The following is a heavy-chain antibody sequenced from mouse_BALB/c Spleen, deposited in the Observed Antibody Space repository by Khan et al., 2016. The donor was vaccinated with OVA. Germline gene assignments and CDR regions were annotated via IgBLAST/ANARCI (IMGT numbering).Heavy chain of an antibody. Sequence: VQLQESGPGLVAPSQSLSITCTISGFSLTSYGVHWVRQPPGKGLEWLVVIWSDGRTTYNSALKSRLSISKDNSKSQVFLKMNSLQTDDTAMYYCAIHGYYGNSGPYFDVWGAGTTVTVSS. D-gene: IGHD2-1*01. J-gene: IGHJ1*01. CDR1: GFSLTSYG. CDR2: IWSDGRT. V-gene: IGHV2-6-1*01. CDR3: AIHGYYGNSGPYFDV.